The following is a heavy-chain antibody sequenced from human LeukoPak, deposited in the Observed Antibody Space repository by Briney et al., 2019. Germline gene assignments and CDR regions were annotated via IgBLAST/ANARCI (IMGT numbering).Heavy chain of an antibody. CDR2: IIPIFGTA. V-gene: IGHV1-69*13. Sequence: SVTVSCKASGGTFSSYAISWVRQAPGQGLEWMGGIIPIFGTANYAQKFQGRVTITADESTSTAYMELSSLRSEDTAVYYCARDDHGDYVLRAWGQGTLVTVSS. D-gene: IGHD4-17*01. CDR3: ARDDHGDYVLRA. J-gene: IGHJ5*02. CDR1: GGTFSSYA.